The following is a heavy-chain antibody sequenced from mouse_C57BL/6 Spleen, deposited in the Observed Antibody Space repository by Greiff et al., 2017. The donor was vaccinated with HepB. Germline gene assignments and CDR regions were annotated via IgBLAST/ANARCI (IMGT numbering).Heavy chain of an antibody. CDR1: GYTFTSYW. D-gene: IGHD2-2*01. CDR2: IYPSDSET. J-gene: IGHJ2*01. Sequence: QVQLQQPGAELVRPGSSVKLSCKASGYTFTSYWMDWVKQRPGQGLEWIGNIYPSDSETHYNQKFKDKATLTVDKSSSTAYMQLSSLTSEDSAVYYGARSPMVTTGNFDYWGQGTTLTVSS. CDR3: ARSPMVTTGNFDY. V-gene: IGHV1-61*01.